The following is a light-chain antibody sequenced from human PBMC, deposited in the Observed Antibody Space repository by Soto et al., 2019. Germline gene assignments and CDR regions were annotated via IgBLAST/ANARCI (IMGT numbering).Light chain of an antibody. V-gene: IGLV2-8*01. J-gene: IGLJ3*02. CDR1: SSDVGGYNY. Sequence: QSALTQPPSASGSPGQSVTISCTGTSSDVGGYNYVSWYQQHPGKAPKVMIYEVSKRPSGVPDRFSGSKSGTSASLAISGLQSEDEADYYCAAWDDSLNGLGFGGGPKLTVL. CDR2: EVS. CDR3: AAWDDSLNGLG.